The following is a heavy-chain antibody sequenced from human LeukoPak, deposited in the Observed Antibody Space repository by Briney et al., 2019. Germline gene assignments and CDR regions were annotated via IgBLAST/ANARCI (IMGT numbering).Heavy chain of an antibody. D-gene: IGHD3-3*01. Sequence: GSLRLSCAASGFTFSNAWMNWVRQAPGKGLEWVGRIKSKTDGGTTDYAAPVKGRFTISRDDSKNTLYLQMNSLKTEDTAVYYCTTEGGGDYDFWSGYYGGDYWGQGTLVTVSS. CDR1: GFTFSNAW. CDR3: TTEGGGDYDFWSGYYGGDY. J-gene: IGHJ4*02. V-gene: IGHV3-15*07. CDR2: IKSKTDGGTT.